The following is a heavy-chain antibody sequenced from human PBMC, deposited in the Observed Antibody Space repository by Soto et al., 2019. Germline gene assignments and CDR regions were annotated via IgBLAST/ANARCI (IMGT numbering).Heavy chain of an antibody. CDR3: ASRRRVAAAPWDNEDYAMDD. Sequence: QVQLVQSGAEVKKPGSSVKVSCKASGGTFGSYAINWVRQAPGQGLEWMGGIIPIFDSTNFAQRFQGRVTITADKSSSTAYVEMSRLRSEDTAVYYCASRRRVAAAPWDNEDYAMDDWGQGTKVSVSS. J-gene: IGHJ6*02. CDR1: GGTFGSYA. CDR2: IIPIFDST. D-gene: IGHD2-15*01. V-gene: IGHV1-69*06.